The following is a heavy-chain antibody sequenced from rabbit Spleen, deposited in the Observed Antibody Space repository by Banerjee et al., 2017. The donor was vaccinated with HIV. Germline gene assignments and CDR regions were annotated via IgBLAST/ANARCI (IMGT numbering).Heavy chain of an antibody. Sequence: QEQLEESGGGLVKPEGSLTLTCTASGFSFSSSYWICWVRQAPGKGLEWIACIYNGDGSTYYASWAKGRFTISKTSSTTVTLQMTSLTVADTATYFCARDTATSFSTYGMDLWGQGTLVTVS. V-gene: IGHV1S45*01. CDR1: GFSFSSSYW. CDR2: IYNGDGST. D-gene: IGHD1-1*01. J-gene: IGHJ6*01. CDR3: ARDTATSFSTYGMDL.